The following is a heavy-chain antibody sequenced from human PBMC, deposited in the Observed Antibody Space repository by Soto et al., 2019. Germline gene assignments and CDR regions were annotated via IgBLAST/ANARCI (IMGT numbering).Heavy chain of an antibody. CDR2: ISSSGSTI. D-gene: IGHD1-26*01. J-gene: IGHJ6*02. V-gene: IGHV3-11*01. Sequence: GGSLRLSCAASGFTFSDYYMSWIRRAPGKGLEWVSYISSSGSTIYYADSVKGRFTISRDNAKNSLYLQMNSLRAEDTAVYYCAREGESGATYYYYYGMDVWGQGTTVTVS. CDR1: GFTFSDYY. CDR3: AREGESGATYYYYYGMDV.